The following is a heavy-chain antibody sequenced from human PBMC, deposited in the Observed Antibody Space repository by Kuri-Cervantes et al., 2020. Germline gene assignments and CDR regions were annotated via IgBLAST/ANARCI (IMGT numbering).Heavy chain of an antibody. V-gene: IGHV1-8*02. Sequence: ASLKVSCQASGYTFTSYGINCVRQATEQGLEWMGWMNPNSGNTGYAQKFQGSVTMTRNTSISTAYKELRSLRYDDTAVYYCARGTSDSSSWYRPSTADYYMDVWGKGTTVTVSS. CDR1: GYTFTSYG. J-gene: IGHJ6*03. D-gene: IGHD6-13*01. CDR3: ARGTSDSSSWYRPSTADYYMDV. CDR2: MNPNSGNT.